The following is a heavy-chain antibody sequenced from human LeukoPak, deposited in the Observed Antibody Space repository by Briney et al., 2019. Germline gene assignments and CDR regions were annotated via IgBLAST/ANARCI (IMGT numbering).Heavy chain of an antibody. CDR2: INPNSGGT. J-gene: IGHJ4*02. Sequence: ASVKVSCKASGYTFTGYYMHWVRQVPGQGLEWMGWINPNSGGTNYAQKFQGRVTMTRDTSISTAYMELSRLRSDDTAVYYCARVKTDYGDYRLDYWGQGTLVTVSS. CDR3: ARVKTDYGDYRLDY. D-gene: IGHD4-17*01. V-gene: IGHV1-2*02. CDR1: GYTFTGYY.